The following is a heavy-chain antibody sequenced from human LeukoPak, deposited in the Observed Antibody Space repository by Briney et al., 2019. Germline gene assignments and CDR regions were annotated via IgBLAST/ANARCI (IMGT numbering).Heavy chain of an antibody. Sequence: PGGSLRLSCAASGFTFNRYWMYWVRQAPGKGLVWVSRIDSDGISPNYADSVKGRFTISRDNAKNTLFLQMDSLRAEDTAVYFCARRDYLDNWGQGTLVTVSS. CDR1: GFTFNRYW. CDR2: IDSDGISP. CDR3: ARRDYLDN. J-gene: IGHJ4*02. D-gene: IGHD5-24*01. V-gene: IGHV3-74*01.